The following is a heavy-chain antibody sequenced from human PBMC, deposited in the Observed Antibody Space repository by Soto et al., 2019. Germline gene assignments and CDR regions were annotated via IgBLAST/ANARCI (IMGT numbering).Heavy chain of an antibody. V-gene: IGHV4-31*03. D-gene: IGHD2-15*01. J-gene: IGHJ6*02. CDR3: ARDLVASYPYYSYTGMDV. CDR1: GGYISSRGYY. Sequence: SETLRLTCTVSGGYISSRGYYWIWNRQHPGKGLEWIGYIYYSGSTYYNPSLKSRVTISVDTPKNQFSLQMSSVTAADTAVYYCARDLVASYPYYSYTGMDVWGQGTTVTLSS. CDR2: IYYSGST.